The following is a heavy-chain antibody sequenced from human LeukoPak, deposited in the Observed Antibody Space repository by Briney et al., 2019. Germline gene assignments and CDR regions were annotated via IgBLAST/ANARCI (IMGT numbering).Heavy chain of an antibody. J-gene: IGHJ6*02. CDR2: VYSSGSV. CDR3: ARVLRDYSSGWSGVDYYYGLDV. V-gene: IGHV4-4*07. Sequence: SETLSLTCTVSGGSITTNYWSWIRQPAGKGLEWIGRVYSSGSVNYDPSLKSRITMSVDKSNNQFSLSLRSVTAADTAVYYCARVLRDYSSGWSGVDYYYGLDVWGQGTAVAVSS. CDR1: GGSITTNY. D-gene: IGHD6-19*01.